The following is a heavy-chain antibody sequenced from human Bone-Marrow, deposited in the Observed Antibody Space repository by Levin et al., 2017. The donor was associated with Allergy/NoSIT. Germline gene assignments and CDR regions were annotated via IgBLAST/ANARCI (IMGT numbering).Heavy chain of an antibody. CDR3: AKSALLWFGELLNHFDY. V-gene: IGHV3-30*18. D-gene: IGHD3-10*01. Sequence: QPGGSLRLSCAASGFTFSSYGMHWVRQAPGKGLEWVAVISYDGSNKYYADSVKGRFTISRDNSKNTLYLQMNSLRAEDTAVYYCAKSALLWFGELLNHFDYWGQGTLVTVSS. J-gene: IGHJ4*02. CDR2: ISYDGSNK. CDR1: GFTFSSYG.